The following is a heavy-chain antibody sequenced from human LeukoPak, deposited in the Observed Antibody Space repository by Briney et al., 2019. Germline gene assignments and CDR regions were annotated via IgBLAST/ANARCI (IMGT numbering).Heavy chain of an antibody. CDR2: IYYSGST. CDR1: GGSISSHY. Sequence: PSETLSLTCTVSGGSISSHYWSWIRQPPGKGLEWIGYIYYSGSTNYNPSLKSRVTISVDTSKNQFSLKLSSVTAADTAVYYCARSHYGARSYYYYYMDVWGKGTTVTISS. CDR3: ARSHYGARSYYYYYMDV. D-gene: IGHD4-17*01. V-gene: IGHV4-59*11. J-gene: IGHJ6*03.